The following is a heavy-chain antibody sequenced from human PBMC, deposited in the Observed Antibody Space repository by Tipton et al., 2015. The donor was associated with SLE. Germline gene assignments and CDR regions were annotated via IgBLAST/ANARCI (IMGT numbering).Heavy chain of an antibody. CDR2: ISSSGSTV. Sequence: GSLRLSCAASGFTFSSYEMNWVRQAPGKGLEWVSYISSSGSTVYYADSVKGRFTISRDSTKNSLYLQMNSLRAEDTAVYYCASEPEGYYYYMDVWGKGTAVTVSS. V-gene: IGHV3-48*03. CDR3: ASEPEGYYYYMDV. J-gene: IGHJ6*03. CDR1: GFTFSSYE.